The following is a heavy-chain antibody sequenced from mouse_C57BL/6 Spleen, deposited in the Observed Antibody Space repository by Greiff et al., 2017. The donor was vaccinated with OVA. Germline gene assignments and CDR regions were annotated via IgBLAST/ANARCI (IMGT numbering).Heavy chain of an antibody. D-gene: IGHD2-3*01. CDR2: IYPGDGDT. J-gene: IGHJ2*01. CDR3: ARIYDGYYVDY. Sequence: QVTLKESGPELVKPGASVKISCKASGYAFSSSWMNWVKQRPGKGLEWIGRIYPGDGDTNYNGKFKGKATLTADKSSSTAYMQLSSLTSEDSAVYFCARIYDGYYVDYWGQGTTLTVSS. CDR1: GYAFSSSW. V-gene: IGHV1-82*01.